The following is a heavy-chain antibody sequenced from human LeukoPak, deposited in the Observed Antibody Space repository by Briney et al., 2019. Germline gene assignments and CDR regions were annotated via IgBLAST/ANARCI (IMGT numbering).Heavy chain of an antibody. CDR2: ISGSGGST. D-gene: IGHD5-18*01. CDR1: GFTFSSFA. V-gene: IGHV3-23*01. Sequence: GGSLRLSCAASGFTFSSFAMSWVRQSPGEGLEWVSGISGSGGSTYYADSVKGRFTISRDNSKNTLYLQMHSLRAEDTAVYYCAKAGRGYSFGYYFDHWGQGTLVTVSS. J-gene: IGHJ4*02. CDR3: AKAGRGYSFGYYFDH.